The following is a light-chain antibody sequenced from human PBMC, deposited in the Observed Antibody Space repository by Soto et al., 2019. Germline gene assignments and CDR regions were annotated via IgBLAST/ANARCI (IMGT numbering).Light chain of an antibody. CDR1: SGSIASNY. CDR2: EDN. J-gene: IGLJ2*01. CDR3: QFFGSRRHVV. Sequence: NFMLTQPHSVSESPGKTVTISCTGSSGSIASNYVQWYQQRPGSAPTTVIYEDNQRPSGVPDRFSGSIDSSSNSASLTISGPEAEDGGDYFCQFFGSRRHVVFGGGTKLTVL. V-gene: IGLV6-57*02.